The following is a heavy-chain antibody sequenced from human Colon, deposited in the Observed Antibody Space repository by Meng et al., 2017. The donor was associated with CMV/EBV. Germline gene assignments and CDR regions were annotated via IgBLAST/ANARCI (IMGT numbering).Heavy chain of an antibody. D-gene: IGHD4-11*01. CDR1: GYTFTTYG. CDR2: ISAYNGNT. V-gene: IGHV1-18*01. CDR3: AIVDHSNPIDY. Sequence: GESLKISCKTSGYTFTTYGIDWVRQAPGQGLEWMGWISAYNGNTKYAQKLQGRVTLTTDTSTSTAYMELRSLRSGDTAVYYCAIVDHSNPIDYWGQGTLVTVSS. J-gene: IGHJ4*02.